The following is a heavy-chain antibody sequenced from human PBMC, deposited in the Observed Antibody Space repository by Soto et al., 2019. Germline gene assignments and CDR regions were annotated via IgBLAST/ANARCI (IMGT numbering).Heavy chain of an antibody. J-gene: IGHJ4*02. CDR3: VKGHSGSYYDFDF. Sequence: EVQLLESGGGLVQPGGSLRLSCAASGFTCSFCAMNWVRQAPGKGLEWVSSIRGSGGDTYYADSVRGRFAISRDNSKDTLDLQMNSLRVEDTAVCYCVKGHSGSYYDFDFWGQGTLVTVSS. CDR2: IRGSGGDT. V-gene: IGHV3-23*01. D-gene: IGHD3-22*01. CDR1: GFTCSFCA.